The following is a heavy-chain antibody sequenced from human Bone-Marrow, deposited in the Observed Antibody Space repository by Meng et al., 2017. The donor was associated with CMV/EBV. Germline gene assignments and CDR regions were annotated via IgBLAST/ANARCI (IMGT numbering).Heavy chain of an antibody. D-gene: IGHD3-3*01. V-gene: IGHV1-69*05. Sequence: SVKVSCKASGYTFTAHYFHWVRQAPGQGLEWMGGIIPIFGTANYAQKFQGRVTITTDESTSTAYMELSSLRSEDTAVYYCASKVFGVVIPRSIQTRYYYYYYGMDVWGQGTTVTVSS. CDR1: GYTFTAHY. CDR3: ASKVFGVVIPRSIQTRYYYYYYGMDV. CDR2: IIPIFGTA. J-gene: IGHJ6*02.